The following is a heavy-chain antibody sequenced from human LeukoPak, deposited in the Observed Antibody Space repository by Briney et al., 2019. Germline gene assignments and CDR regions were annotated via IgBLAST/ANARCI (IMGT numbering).Heavy chain of an antibody. D-gene: IGHD6-19*01. Sequence: SETLSLTCSVSGGSISSYYWSWIRQPPGKGLEWIGSIYYSGSTYYNPSLKSRVTISVDTSKNQFSLKLSSVTAADTAVYYCARGGGAVAGNFDYRGQGTLVTVSS. CDR3: ARGGGAVAGNFDY. J-gene: IGHJ4*02. V-gene: IGHV4-59*12. CDR1: GGSISSYY. CDR2: IYYSGST.